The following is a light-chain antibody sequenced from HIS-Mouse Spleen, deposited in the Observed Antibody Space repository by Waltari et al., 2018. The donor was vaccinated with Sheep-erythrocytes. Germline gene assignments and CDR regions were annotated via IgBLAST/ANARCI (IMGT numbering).Light chain of an antibody. Sequence: QSALTQPASVSGSPGQSLTISCTGTSSDVGSYNLFSGYQQHPGKAPKLMIYEGSKRPSGVSNRFSGSKSGNTASLTISGLQAEDEADYYCCSYAGSSTFHVVFGGGTKLTVL. CDR1: SSDVGSYNL. CDR3: CSYAGSSTFHVV. V-gene: IGLV2-23*03. J-gene: IGLJ2*01. CDR2: EGS.